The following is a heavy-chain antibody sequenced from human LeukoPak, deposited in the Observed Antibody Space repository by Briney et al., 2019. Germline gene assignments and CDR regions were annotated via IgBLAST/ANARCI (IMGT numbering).Heavy chain of an antibody. J-gene: IGHJ4*02. Sequence: ASVKVSCKASGGTFSSYAISWVRQAPGQGLEWMGGIIPIFGTANYAQKFQGRVTITTDESTSTAYMELSSLRSEDTAVYYCARQRSGSWGGFDYWGREPWSPSPQ. CDR1: GGTFSSYA. CDR2: IIPIFGTA. D-gene: IGHD6-13*01. CDR3: ARQRSGSWGGFDY. V-gene: IGHV1-69*05.